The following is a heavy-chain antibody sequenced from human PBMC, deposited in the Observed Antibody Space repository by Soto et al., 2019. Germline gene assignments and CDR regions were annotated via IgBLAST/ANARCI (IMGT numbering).Heavy chain of an antibody. CDR1: DGSIRNHNW. CDR2: IYHSGST. V-gene: IGHV4-4*02. Sequence: SETLSLTCAVSDGSIRNHNWWSWVRQPPGKGLEWIGDIYHSGSTNSNPSLKSRVTISVDRSKNQFSLTLNSVTAADTAVYYCARNPTVTTPNYFDYWGQGTLVTVPQ. D-gene: IGHD4-17*01. CDR3: ARNPTVTTPNYFDY. J-gene: IGHJ4*02.